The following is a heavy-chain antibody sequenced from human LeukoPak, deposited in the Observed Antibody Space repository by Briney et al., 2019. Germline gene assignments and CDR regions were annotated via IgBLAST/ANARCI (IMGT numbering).Heavy chain of an antibody. V-gene: IGHV4-61*01. CDR1: GGSISSSSYY. CDR2: IYYSGTT. D-gene: IGHD6-19*01. CDR3: ARDTGYSSGYSTYYYYGMDV. Sequence: SETLSLTCTVSGGSISSSSYYWSWIRQPPGKGLEWIGYIYYSGTTNYNPSLKSRVTISVDTSKNQFSLKLSSVTAADTAMYYCARDTGYSSGYSTYYYYGMDVWGQGTTVTVSS. J-gene: IGHJ6*02.